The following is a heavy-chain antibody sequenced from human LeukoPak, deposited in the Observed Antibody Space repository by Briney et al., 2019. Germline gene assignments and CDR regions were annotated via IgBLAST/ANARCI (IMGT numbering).Heavy chain of an antibody. Sequence: GGSLRLSCGASGFTFSGYAMNWVRQPPGKGLEWVSSIFPSGGEIHYADSVRGRFTISRDNSKSTLSLQMNSLRAEDTAIYYCATYRQVLLPFESWGQGTLVTVSS. CDR1: GFTFSGYA. CDR2: IFPSGGEI. V-gene: IGHV3-23*01. D-gene: IGHD2-8*02. J-gene: IGHJ4*02. CDR3: ATYRQVLLPFES.